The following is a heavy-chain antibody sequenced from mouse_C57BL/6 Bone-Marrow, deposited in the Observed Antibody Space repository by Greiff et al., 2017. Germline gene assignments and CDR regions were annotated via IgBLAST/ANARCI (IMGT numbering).Heavy chain of an antibody. J-gene: IGHJ2*01. Sequence: VQLQQSGAELARPGASVKLSCKASGYTFTSYGISWVKQRTGQGLEWIGEIYPRSGNTYYNEKFKGKATLTADKSSSTAYMELRSLTSEDSAVYFCARERTMVTAGCHYFDYWGQGTTLKVSS. CDR2: IYPRSGNT. CDR1: GYTFTSYG. CDR3: ARERTMVTAGCHYFDY. V-gene: IGHV1-81*01. D-gene: IGHD2-2*01.